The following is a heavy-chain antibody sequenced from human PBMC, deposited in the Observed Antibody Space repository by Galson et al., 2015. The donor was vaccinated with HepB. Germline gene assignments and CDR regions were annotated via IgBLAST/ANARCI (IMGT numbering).Heavy chain of an antibody. Sequence: SLRLSCAASGFTFSGSGIHWVRLASGKGLERVGRIRNRANNYATAYAASVRGRFTVSRDDSKNTAYLQMNSLKTEDTAVYYCTRPGYGSSWFLDYSHGMDIWGQETTVIVS. CDR3: TRPGYGSSWFLDYSHGMDI. D-gene: IGHD6-13*01. V-gene: IGHV3-73*01. J-gene: IGHJ6*02. CDR2: IRNRANNYAT. CDR1: GFTFSGSG.